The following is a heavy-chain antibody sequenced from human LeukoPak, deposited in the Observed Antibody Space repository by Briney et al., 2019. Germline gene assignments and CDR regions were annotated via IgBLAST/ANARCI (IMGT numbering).Heavy chain of an antibody. Sequence: AGGSLRLSCAASGFTFSSYAMSWVRQAPGKGLEWVSAISGSGGSTYYADSVKGRFTISRDNSKNTLYLQMNSLRAEDTVVYYCAKDCIAAANSSGWYIPWFDPWGQGTLVTVSS. CDR1: GFTFSSYA. CDR2: ISGSGGST. D-gene: IGHD6-19*01. CDR3: AKDCIAAANSSGWYIPWFDP. J-gene: IGHJ5*02. V-gene: IGHV3-23*01.